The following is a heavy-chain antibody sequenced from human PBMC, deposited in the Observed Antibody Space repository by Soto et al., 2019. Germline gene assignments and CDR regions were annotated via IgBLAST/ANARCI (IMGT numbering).Heavy chain of an antibody. CDR1: GYTFTSYY. D-gene: IGHD2-2*01. CDR3: ARDSWALGYCSSTSCPGRNWCDP. V-gene: IGHV1-46*01. Sequence: ASVKVSCKASGYTFTSYYMHWVRQAPGQGLEWMGIINPSGGSTSYAQKFQGRVTMTRDTSTSTVYMELSSLRSEDTAVYYCARDSWALGYCSSTSCPGRNWCDPWGQGTLVTVSS. J-gene: IGHJ5*02. CDR2: INPSGGST.